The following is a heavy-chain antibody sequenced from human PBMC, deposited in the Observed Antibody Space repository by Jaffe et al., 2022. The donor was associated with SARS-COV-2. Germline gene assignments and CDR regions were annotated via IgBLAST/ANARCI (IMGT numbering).Heavy chain of an antibody. CDR2: IYTSGST. CDR3: ARDRVYGDYLTYYYYYGMDV. CDR1: GGSISSGSYY. J-gene: IGHJ6*02. Sequence: QVQLQESGPGLVKPSQTLSLTCTVSGGSISSGSYYWSWIRQPAGKGLEWIGRIYTSGSTNYNPSLKSRVTISVDTSKNQFSLKLSSVTAADTAVYYCARDRVYGDYLTYYYYYGMDVWGQGTTVTVSS. V-gene: IGHV4-61*02. D-gene: IGHD4-17*01.